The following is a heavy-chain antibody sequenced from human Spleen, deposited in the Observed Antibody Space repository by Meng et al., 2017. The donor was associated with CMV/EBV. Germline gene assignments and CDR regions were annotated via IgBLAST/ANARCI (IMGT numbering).Heavy chain of an antibody. CDR2: VSHRRSA. Sequence: QVQLQVSGTGLVKPSGNLSLTCAVSGGSISSSNLWSWVRRPPGKGLEWIGEVSHRRSATYNPALKSRVTMSIDNSKNQFPLQLNSVTAADTAVYYCTGSGTSAWYYFDSWGQGTLVTVSS. J-gene: IGHJ4*02. D-gene: IGHD6-19*01. V-gene: IGHV4-4*02. CDR1: GGSISSSNL. CDR3: TGSGTSAWYYFDS.